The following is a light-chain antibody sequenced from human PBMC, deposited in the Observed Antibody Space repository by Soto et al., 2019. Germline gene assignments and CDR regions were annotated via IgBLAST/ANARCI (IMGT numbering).Light chain of an antibody. J-gene: IGLJ1*01. Sequence: QSVLTQPASVSGSPGQSITISCTGTSSDVGGYNYVSWYQHHPGKAPNLMIYDVSNRPSGVSNRFSGSTSGNTASLTISGLLAEEEAAYYCSSYTSSSTLVVFGTGTKVTVL. CDR3: SSYTSSSTLVV. V-gene: IGLV2-14*03. CDR2: DVS. CDR1: SSDVGGYNY.